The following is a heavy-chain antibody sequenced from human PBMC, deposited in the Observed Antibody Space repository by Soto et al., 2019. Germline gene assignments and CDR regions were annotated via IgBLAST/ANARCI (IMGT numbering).Heavy chain of an antibody. CDR2: IYYSGST. J-gene: IGHJ4*02. Sequence: PSETLSLTCTVSGGSISSGGYYWSWIRQHPGKGLEWIRYIYYSGSTYYNPSLKSRVTISVDTSKNQFSLKLSSVTAADTAVYYCARDLRDSGYDAFDYWGQGTLVTVSS. V-gene: IGHV4-31*03. D-gene: IGHD5-12*01. CDR3: ARDLRDSGYDAFDY. CDR1: GGSISSGGYY.